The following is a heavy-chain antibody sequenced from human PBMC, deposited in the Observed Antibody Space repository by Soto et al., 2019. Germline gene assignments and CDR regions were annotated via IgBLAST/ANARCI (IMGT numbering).Heavy chain of an antibody. J-gene: IGHJ6*03. CDR3: VRGAPSPNYYYYMDV. CDR1: GFTSSSYI. V-gene: IGHV3-21*04. Sequence: GGSLRLSCAASGFTSSSYIMNWVRQAPGKGLEWVSSINSSSSCICYADSVKGRFTISRDNAKNSLYLQMNSLRAEDTALYRCVRGAPSPNYYYYMDVWGKGTTVTVSS. CDR2: INSSSSCI.